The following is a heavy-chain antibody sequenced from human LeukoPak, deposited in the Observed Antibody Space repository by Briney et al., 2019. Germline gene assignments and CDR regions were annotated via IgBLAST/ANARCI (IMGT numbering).Heavy chain of an antibody. Sequence: SETLSLTCTVSGGSISSYYWSWIRRPPGKGLEWIGYIYYSGSTNYNPSLKSRVTMSVDTSKNQFSLQLTSVTAADTAVYYCARDRPAIAATGKWFDPWGQGTLVTVFS. J-gene: IGHJ5*02. CDR1: GGSISSYY. CDR2: IYYSGST. D-gene: IGHD6-13*01. V-gene: IGHV4-59*12. CDR3: ARDRPAIAATGKWFDP.